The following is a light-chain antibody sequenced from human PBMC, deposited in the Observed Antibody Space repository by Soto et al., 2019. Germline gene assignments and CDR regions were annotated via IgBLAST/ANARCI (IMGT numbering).Light chain of an antibody. CDR2: DDR. CDR1: NSGSKS. V-gene: IGLV3-21*02. J-gene: IGLJ1*01. CDR3: QVWDSSSDHPYV. Sequence: SYELTQPPSVSVAPGQTARITCGGNNSGSKSVQWYQQKPGQAPVLVVYDDRDRPSGIPERFSGSNSGNTATMTISRVEAGDESDYYCQVWDSSSDHPYVFGTGTKVTVL.